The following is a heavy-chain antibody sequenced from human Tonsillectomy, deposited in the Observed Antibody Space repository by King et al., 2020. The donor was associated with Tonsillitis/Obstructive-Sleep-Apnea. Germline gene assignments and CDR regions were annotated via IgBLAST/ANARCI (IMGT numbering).Heavy chain of an antibody. CDR3: ARQPSDIRGYYYYYMDV. CDR2: IIPIFGTA. CDR1: GGTFSSYA. V-gene: IGHV1-69*01. Sequence: QLVQSGAEVKKPGSSVKVSCKASGGTFSSYAISWVRQAPGQGLEWMGGIIPIFGTANYAQKFQGRVTITADESTSTAYMELSSLRSEDTAVYYCARQPSDIRGYYYYYMDVWRKGTTVTVPS. J-gene: IGHJ6*03. D-gene: IGHD5-12*01.